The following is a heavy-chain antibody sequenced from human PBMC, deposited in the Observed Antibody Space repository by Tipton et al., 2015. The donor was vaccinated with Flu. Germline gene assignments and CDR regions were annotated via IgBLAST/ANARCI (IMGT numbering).Heavy chain of an antibody. CDR2: MNPNSGNT. J-gene: IGHJ2*01. CDR3: ARNRQQSRYFDL. CDR1: GYTFSSYE. V-gene: IGHV1-8*01. Sequence: QLVQSGAEVKKPGASVKVSCKASGYTFSSYEINWVRQATGQGLEWMGWMNPNSGNTGYAQKFQGRVTMTRNTSTSTAYMELTSLTSEDTAVYYCARNRQQSRYFDLWGRGTLVTVSS. D-gene: IGHD1-1*01.